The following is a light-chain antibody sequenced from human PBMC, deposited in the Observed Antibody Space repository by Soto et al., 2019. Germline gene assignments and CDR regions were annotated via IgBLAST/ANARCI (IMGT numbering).Light chain of an antibody. J-gene: IGLJ2*01. CDR3: ATWDGSLPGEV. V-gene: IGLV1-51*01. Sequence: QPVLTQPPSVSGTPGQKVTISCSGSSSNIGNNYVSWYQQLPGTAPKLLIYDNNKRPSGIPDRFSGSKSGTSGTLDITGLQTGDEADYYCATWDGSLPGEVFGGGTQLTVL. CDR1: SSNIGNNY. CDR2: DNN.